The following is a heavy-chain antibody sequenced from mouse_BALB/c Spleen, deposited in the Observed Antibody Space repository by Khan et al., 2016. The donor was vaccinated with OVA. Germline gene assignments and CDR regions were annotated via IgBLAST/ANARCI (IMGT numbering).Heavy chain of an antibody. V-gene: IGHV3-2*02. D-gene: IGHD2-3*01. Sequence: VQLQQSGPGLVNPSQSLSLTCTVTGYSITSDYAWNWIRQFPGNKLEWMGYINYSGCTNYHPALKSRISITRDTSKNQFFLQLNSMTTEDTATDYCARDGSRYNYAMDYWGQGTSVTVAA. J-gene: IGHJ4*01. CDR3: ARDGSRYNYAMDY. CDR1: GYSITSDYA. CDR2: INYSGCT.